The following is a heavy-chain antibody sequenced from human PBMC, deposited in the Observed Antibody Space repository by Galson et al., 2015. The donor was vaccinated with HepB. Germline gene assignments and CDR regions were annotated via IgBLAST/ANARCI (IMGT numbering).Heavy chain of an antibody. Sequence: SLRLSCAASGFTFSSYAMSWVRQAPGKGLEWVGRIKSKTDGGTTDYAAPVKGRFTISRDDSKNTLYLQMNSLKTEDTAVYYCWSGSYLNYWGQGTLVTVSS. J-gene: IGHJ4*02. V-gene: IGHV3-15*01. CDR2: IKSKTDGGTT. CDR1: GFTFSSYA. D-gene: IGHD1-26*01. CDR3: WSGSYLNY.